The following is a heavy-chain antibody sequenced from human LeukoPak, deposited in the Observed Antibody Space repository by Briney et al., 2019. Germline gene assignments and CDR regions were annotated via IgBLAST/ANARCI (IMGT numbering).Heavy chain of an antibody. J-gene: IGHJ4*02. D-gene: IGHD3-10*01. CDR2: MSSSSSYI. V-gene: IGHV3-21*01. Sequence: GGSLRLSCAASGFTFSSYSMNWVRQATGKGLEWVSSMSSSSSYIYYADSVKGRFTISRDNAKNSLYLQMNSLRAEDTAVYYCACITMVRGVIIWGQGTLVTVSS. CDR1: GFTFSSYS. CDR3: ACITMVRGVII.